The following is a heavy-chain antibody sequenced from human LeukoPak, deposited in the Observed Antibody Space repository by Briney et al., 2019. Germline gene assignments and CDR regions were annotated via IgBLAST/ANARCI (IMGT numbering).Heavy chain of an antibody. D-gene: IGHD2-15*01. Sequence: GGSLRLSCVASGFTFSSYAMNWVRQAPGKGLEWVSVVSVSGDTTYFADPVKGQFTISRDNSKNTLYLQMSSLRAEDTAVYFCVRGYSFGPYGMDVWGQGTTVTVSS. CDR2: VSVSGDTT. CDR3: VRGYSFGPYGMDV. V-gene: IGHV3-23*01. J-gene: IGHJ6*02. CDR1: GFTFSSYA.